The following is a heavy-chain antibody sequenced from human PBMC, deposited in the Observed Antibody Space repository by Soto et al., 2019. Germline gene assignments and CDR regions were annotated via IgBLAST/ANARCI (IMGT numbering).Heavy chain of an antibody. CDR2: TYYRSKWYN. CDR1: GDSVSSNSAA. D-gene: IGHD1-26*01. J-gene: IGHJ5*02. V-gene: IGHV6-1*01. Sequence: SQTLSLTCAISGDSVSSNSAAWNWIRQAPSRGLEWLGRTYYRSKWYNDYAVSVKSRITINPDTSKNQFSLQLNSVTPEDTAVYYCARDAEKWELSNPNCFDPWGQGTLVTVSS. CDR3: ARDAEKWELSNPNCFDP.